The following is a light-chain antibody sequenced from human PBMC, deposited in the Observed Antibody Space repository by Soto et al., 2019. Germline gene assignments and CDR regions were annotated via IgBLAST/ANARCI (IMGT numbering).Light chain of an antibody. V-gene: IGLV2-14*01. CDR2: EVS. J-gene: IGLJ1*01. CDR1: SSDVGGYNY. CDR3: SSYTSSSTDYV. Sequence: SALTQPAAVSGSPGQSITISCTGTSSDVGGYNYVSWYQQHPGKAPKLMIYEVSNRPSGVSNRFSGSKSGNTASLTISGLQDEDEADYYCSSYTSSSTDYVFGTGTKVTVL.